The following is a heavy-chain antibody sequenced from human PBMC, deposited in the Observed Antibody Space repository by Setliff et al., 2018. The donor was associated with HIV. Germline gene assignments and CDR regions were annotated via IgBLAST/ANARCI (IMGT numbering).Heavy chain of an antibody. CDR1: GYTFTSYG. J-gene: IGHJ6*03. D-gene: IGHD3-22*01. V-gene: IGHV1-18*01. Sequence: GASVKVSCKASGYTFTSYGISWVRQAPGQGLEWMGWISAYNGNTNYAQKLQGRVTMTTDTSTSTAYMELRSLRSDDTAVYYCARGGGYYGSSGPVHYYYYYYMDVWGKGTTVTVSS. CDR2: ISAYNGNT. CDR3: ARGGGYYGSSGPVHYYYYYYMDV.